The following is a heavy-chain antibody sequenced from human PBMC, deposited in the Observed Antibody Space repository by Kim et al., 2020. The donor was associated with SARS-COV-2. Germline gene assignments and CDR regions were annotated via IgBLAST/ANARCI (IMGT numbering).Heavy chain of an antibody. J-gene: IGHJ6*02. D-gene: IGHD3-10*01. V-gene: IGHV1-18*01. CDR3: ARSFNYGSGSYYKGGYYGMDV. Sequence: ASVKVSCKASGYTFTSYGISWVRQAPGQGLEWMGWISAYNGNTNYAQKLQGRVTMTTDTSTSTAYMELRSLRSDDTAVYYCARSFNYGSGSYYKGGYYGMDVWGQGTTVTVSS. CDR2: ISAYNGNT. CDR1: GYTFTSYG.